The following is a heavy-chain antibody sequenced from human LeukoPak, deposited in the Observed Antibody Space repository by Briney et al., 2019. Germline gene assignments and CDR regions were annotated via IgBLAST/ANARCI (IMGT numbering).Heavy chain of an antibody. CDR1: GGSFSGYY. V-gene: IGHV4-34*01. Sequence: TSETLSLTCAVYGGSFSGYYWSWIRQPPGKGLEWIGEINHSGSTNYNPSLKSRVTISVDTSKNQFSLKLSSVTAADTAVYYCARGKQVRLYVYYHGSGEGYYFDYWGQGTLVTVSS. J-gene: IGHJ4*02. CDR2: INHSGST. CDR3: ARGKQVRLYVYYHGSGEGYYFDY. D-gene: IGHD3-10*01.